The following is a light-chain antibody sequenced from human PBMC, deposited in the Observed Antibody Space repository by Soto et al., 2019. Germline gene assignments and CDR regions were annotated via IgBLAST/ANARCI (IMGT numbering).Light chain of an antibody. J-gene: IGLJ1*01. CDR3: CSYAGSYTSV. CDR1: SSDFGDYSY. CDR2: DVS. V-gene: IGLV2-11*01. Sequence: QSVLTQPRSVSGSPGQSVTISCTGTSSDFGDYSYVSWYQQHPGKAPKLMIYDVSKRPSGVPDRFSGSKSGNTASLTISGLQAEDEADYHCCSYAGSYTSVFGTGTKLTVL.